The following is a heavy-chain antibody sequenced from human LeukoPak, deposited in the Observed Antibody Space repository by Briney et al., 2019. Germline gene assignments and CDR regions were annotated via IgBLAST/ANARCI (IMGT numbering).Heavy chain of an antibody. CDR1: GFTFSSYG. CDR2: ISYDGSNK. CDR3: AKDMVRGVIIPYYFDY. D-gene: IGHD3-10*01. V-gene: IGHV3-30*18. Sequence: GGSLRLSCAASGFTFSSYGMHWVRQAPGKGLEWVAVISYDGSNKYYADSVKGRFTISRDNSKNTLYLQMNSLRAEDTAVYYCAKDMVRGVIIPYYFDYWVQGTLVTVSS. J-gene: IGHJ4*02.